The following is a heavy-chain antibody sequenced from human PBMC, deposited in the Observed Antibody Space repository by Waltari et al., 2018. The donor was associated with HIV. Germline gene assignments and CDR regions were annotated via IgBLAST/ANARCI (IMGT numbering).Heavy chain of an antibody. Sequence: EVQLVESGGGIVQPGESLHLSCAASGFTFRMYVMTWVRQAPGKGLQWVAGISGNGGSRYYTDSVKGRFTISRDNSKKTLYLQMDSLRAEDTAVYYCAKVPVLPTGREDYWGQGTLVTVSS. D-gene: IGHD2-2*01. V-gene: IGHV3-23*04. J-gene: IGHJ4*02. CDR3: AKVPVLPTGREDY. CDR2: ISGNGGSR. CDR1: GFTFRMYV.